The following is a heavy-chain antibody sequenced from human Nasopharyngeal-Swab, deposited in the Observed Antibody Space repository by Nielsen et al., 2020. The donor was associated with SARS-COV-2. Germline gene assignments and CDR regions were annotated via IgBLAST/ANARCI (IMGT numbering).Heavy chain of an antibody. V-gene: IGHV3-49*04. CDR3: AFRWWRSSWYGDY. CDR1: GFTFGDYA. J-gene: IGHJ4*02. CDR2: IRSKAYGGTT. D-gene: IGHD6-13*01. Sequence: GGSLRLSCTASGFTFGDYAMSWVRQAPGKGLEWVGFIRSKAYGGTTEYAASVKGRFTISRDDSKSIAYLQMNSLKTEDTAVYYCAFRWWRSSWYGDYWGQGTLVTVSS.